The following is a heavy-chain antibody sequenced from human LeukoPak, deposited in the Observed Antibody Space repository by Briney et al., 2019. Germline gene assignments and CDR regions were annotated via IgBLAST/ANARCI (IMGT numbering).Heavy chain of an antibody. CDR3: ARGPTIFGVVIIAGMDV. Sequence: GASVKVSCKASGGTFSSYAISWVRQAPGQGLEWMGRIIPILGIANYAQKFQGRVTITADKSTSTAYMELSSLRSEDTAVYYCARGPTIFGVVIIAGMDVWGQGTTVTVSS. CDR1: GGTFSSYA. V-gene: IGHV1-69*04. CDR2: IIPILGIA. D-gene: IGHD3-3*01. J-gene: IGHJ6*02.